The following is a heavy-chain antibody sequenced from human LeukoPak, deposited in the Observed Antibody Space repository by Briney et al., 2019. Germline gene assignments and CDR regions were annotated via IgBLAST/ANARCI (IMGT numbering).Heavy chain of an antibody. J-gene: IGHJ5*02. CDR2: INPNSGGT. Sequence: ASVKVSCKASGYTITGYYMHWVRQAPGQGLEWMGWINPNSGGTNYAQKFQGRVTMTRDTSISTAYMELSRLRSDDTAVYYCARDRADIAAGWFDPWGQGTLVTVSS. CDR1: GYTITGYY. D-gene: IGHD6-13*01. CDR3: ARDRADIAAGWFDP. V-gene: IGHV1-2*02.